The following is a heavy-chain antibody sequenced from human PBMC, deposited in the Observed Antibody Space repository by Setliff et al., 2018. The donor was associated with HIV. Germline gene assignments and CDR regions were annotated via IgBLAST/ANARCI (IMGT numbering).Heavy chain of an antibody. D-gene: IGHD6-19*01. Sequence: SETLSLTCAVYGGSFSGYYWSWIRQPPGKGLEWIGEINHSGSTNYNPSLKSRVTISVDTSKNQFSLKLNSVTAADTAVYYCARVRWLVRYFDYWGQGTLVTVSS. CDR2: INHSGST. CDR1: GGSFSGYY. CDR3: ARVRWLVRYFDY. J-gene: IGHJ4*02. V-gene: IGHV4-34*01.